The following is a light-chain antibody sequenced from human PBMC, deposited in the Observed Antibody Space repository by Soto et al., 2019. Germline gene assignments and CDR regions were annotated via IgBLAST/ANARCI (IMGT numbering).Light chain of an antibody. CDR1: QIISTY. V-gene: IGKV1-39*01. CDR3: QQSFRTPIT. CDR2: AAS. Sequence: DIQMTQSPSSLSASVGDRVTITCRASQIISTYLNWYQQKPGKAPKSLIYAASNLQSGVPSGFSGSGSGTDFTLTISSLQPEDFATYYCQQSFRTPITFGQGTRLEVK. J-gene: IGKJ5*01.